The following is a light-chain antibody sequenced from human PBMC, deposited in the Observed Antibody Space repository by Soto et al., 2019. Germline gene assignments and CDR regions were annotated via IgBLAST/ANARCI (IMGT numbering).Light chain of an antibody. CDR3: QQSYSSPLT. CDR1: QSISTF. CDR2: AAS. V-gene: IGKV1-39*01. Sequence: DIQMTQSPSSLSASVGDRVTITCRASQSISTFLNWYQQKPGKAPKLLIYAASSLRSGVPSRFRASGSGTVFTLTITSLQPEDSANFYCQQSYSSPLTFGQGTRLEN. J-gene: IGKJ5*01.